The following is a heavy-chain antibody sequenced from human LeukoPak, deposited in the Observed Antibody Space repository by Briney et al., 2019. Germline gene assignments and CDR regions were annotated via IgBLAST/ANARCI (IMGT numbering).Heavy chain of an antibody. CDR3: ARSLSSGWSADAFDI. V-gene: IGHV3-21*01. J-gene: IGHJ3*02. Sequence: GGSLRLSCAASGFTFSSYSMNWVRQAPGKGLEWVSSISSSSSYIYYADSVKGRFTISRDNAKNSLYLQMNSLRAEDTAVYYCARSLSSGWSADAFDIWGQGTMVTVSS. CDR1: GFTFSSYS. CDR2: ISSSSSYI. D-gene: IGHD6-19*01.